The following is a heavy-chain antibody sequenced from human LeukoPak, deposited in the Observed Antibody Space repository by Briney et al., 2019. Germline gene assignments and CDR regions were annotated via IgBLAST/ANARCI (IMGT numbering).Heavy chain of an antibody. CDR3: ASASYSSSYNWFDP. D-gene: IGHD6-13*01. J-gene: IGHJ5*02. CDR1: GYTFTSYG. CDR2: ISAYNGNT. V-gene: IGHV1-18*01. Sequence: ASVKVSCKASGYTFTSYGISWGRQAPGQGLEWMGWISAYNGNTNYAQKLQGRVTMTTDTSTSTAYMELRSLRSDDTAVYYCASASYSSSYNWFDPWGQGTLVTVSS.